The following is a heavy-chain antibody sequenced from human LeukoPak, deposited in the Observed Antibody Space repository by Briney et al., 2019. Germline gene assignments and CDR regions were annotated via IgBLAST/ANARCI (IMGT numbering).Heavy chain of an antibody. CDR1: GFPFKRRY. CDR3: ASLEGGPSDGR. Sequence: GGSLRLSCEVSGFPFKRRYMTGVPQPPGKELEGVAVIYSGGTTYHIDSVKGRFTISRDISKSTMYLEMNNLRVEDTAIYYCASLEGGPSDGRWGQGTLVTVSS. D-gene: IGHD3-3*01. V-gene: IGHV3-53*01. CDR2: IYSGGTT. J-gene: IGHJ4*02.